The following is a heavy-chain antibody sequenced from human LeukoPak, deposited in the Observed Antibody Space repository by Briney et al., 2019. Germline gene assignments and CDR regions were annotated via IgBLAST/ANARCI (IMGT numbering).Heavy chain of an antibody. J-gene: IGHJ5*02. CDR1: GGTFSSYA. CDR3: ARKVPNDSSGYYYRGQFDP. CDR2: IIPIFGTA. V-gene: IGHV1-69*06. D-gene: IGHD3-22*01. Sequence: ASVKPSCKASGGTFSSYAISWVRQAPGHGLEWMGGIIPIFGTANYAQKFQGRVTITADKSTSTAYMELSSLRSEDTAVYYCARKVPNDSSGYYYRGQFDPWGQGTLVTVSS.